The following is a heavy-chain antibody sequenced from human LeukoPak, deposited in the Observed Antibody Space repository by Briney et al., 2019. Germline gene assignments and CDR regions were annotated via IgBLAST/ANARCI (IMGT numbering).Heavy chain of an antibody. D-gene: IGHD1-26*01. CDR3: ARLGRGSYYATDPLGGYYFDY. J-gene: IGHJ4*02. V-gene: IGHV1-2*02. Sequence: ASVKVSCKASGYTFTGYYMHWVRQAPGQGLEWMGWINPNSGGTNYAQKFQGRVTITADKSTSTAYMELSSLRSEDTAVYYCARLGRGSYYATDPLGGYYFDYWGQGTLVTVSS. CDR1: GYTFTGYY. CDR2: INPNSGGT.